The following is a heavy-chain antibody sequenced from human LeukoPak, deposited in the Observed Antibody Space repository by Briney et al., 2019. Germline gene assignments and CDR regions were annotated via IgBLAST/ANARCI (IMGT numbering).Heavy chain of an antibody. CDR2: IYYSGTT. V-gene: IGHV4-59*12. CDR1: GGSITSYY. Sequence: SETLSLTCTVSGGSITSYYWSWIRQPPEKGLEWIGYIYYSGTTNYNPSLKSRVTISVDTSKNQFSLKVSSVTAADTAVYYCVRSKSGTYGWFDPWGQGTLVTVSS. J-gene: IGHJ5*02. CDR3: VRSKSGTYGWFDP. D-gene: IGHD4-17*01.